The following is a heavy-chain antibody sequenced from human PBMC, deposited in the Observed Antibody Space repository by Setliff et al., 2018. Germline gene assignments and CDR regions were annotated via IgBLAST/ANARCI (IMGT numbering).Heavy chain of an antibody. CDR3: AREQWLDPPGYYYMDV. CDR1: YGSINGFY. V-gene: IGHV4-59*12. D-gene: IGHD6-19*01. CDR2: IYHSGSA. Sequence: PSETLSLTCTVSYGSINGFYWSWIRQPPGKGLEWIAYIYHSGSAYYNPSLKSRVTMSVDTSKNQFSLKLNSVTAADMAVYYCAREQWLDPPGYYYMDVWAKGTTVTVSS. J-gene: IGHJ6*03.